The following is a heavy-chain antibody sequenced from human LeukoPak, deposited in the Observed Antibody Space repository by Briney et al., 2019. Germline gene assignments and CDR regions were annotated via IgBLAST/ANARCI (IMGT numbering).Heavy chain of an antibody. D-gene: IGHD3-9*01. Sequence: SETLSLTCTVSGGSISSGDYYWSWIPQPPGKGLVWFGYIYYSGSTYYNPSLKSRVTISVDTSKSQFSLKLSSVTAADTGVYYCARAQERYTEFPIDWGQGTLVTVSS. J-gene: IGHJ4*02. V-gene: IGHV4-30-4*08. CDR3: ARAQERYTEFPID. CDR2: IYYSGST. CDR1: GGSISSGDYY.